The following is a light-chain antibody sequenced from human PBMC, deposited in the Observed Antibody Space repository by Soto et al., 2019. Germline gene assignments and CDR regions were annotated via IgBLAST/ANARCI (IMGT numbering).Light chain of an antibody. CDR3: SSYTTNTTYV. Sequence: QSVLTQPASVSGSPGQSITISCTGTSSDVGGYNSVSWYQQHPGKAPKLMIYEVNNRPSGVSTRFSGSKSGNTASLTISGLQPEDEADYYCSSYTTNTTYVFVTGTKVTVL. CDR1: SSDVGGYNS. CDR2: EVN. J-gene: IGLJ1*01. V-gene: IGLV2-14*01.